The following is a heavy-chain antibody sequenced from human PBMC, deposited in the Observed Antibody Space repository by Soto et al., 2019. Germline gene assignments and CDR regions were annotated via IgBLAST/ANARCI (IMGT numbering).Heavy chain of an antibody. D-gene: IGHD5-18*01. V-gene: IGHV1-2*02. Sequence: QVYLVQSGAEVRMPGASVKVSCTAFGYILTGYSLHWVRQAPGQGLEWMGWIDPNSGATNSAERFHGRVSMTRDTSIGAAYLELSSLRSDDTAVYYCARGYGSSPNMELRFGMDVWGQGTTISVSS. CDR2: IDPNSGAT. J-gene: IGHJ6*02. CDR3: ARGYGSSPNMELRFGMDV. CDR1: GYILTGYS.